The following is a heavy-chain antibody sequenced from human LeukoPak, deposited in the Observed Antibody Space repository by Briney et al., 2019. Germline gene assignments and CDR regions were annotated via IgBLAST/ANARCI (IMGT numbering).Heavy chain of an antibody. D-gene: IGHD2-2*01. CDR1: GASISSSNYY. CDR3: AKDGRDVWVVPAAIDYYYYMDV. Sequence: ETLSLTCAVSGASISSSNYYWGWVRQSPGKGLEWVANIDHNGNEKNYVDSVKGRFTISRDNSKNTLYLQMNCLRAEDTAVYYCAKDGRDVWVVPAAIDYYYYMDVWGKGTTVTIFS. V-gene: IGHV3-7*01. J-gene: IGHJ6*03. CDR2: IDHNGNEK.